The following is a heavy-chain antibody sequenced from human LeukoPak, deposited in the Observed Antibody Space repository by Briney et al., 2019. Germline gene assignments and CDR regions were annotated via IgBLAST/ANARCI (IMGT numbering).Heavy chain of an antibody. D-gene: IGHD1-1*01. J-gene: IGHJ4*02. CDR1: GGSISSYY. Sequence: ETLSLTCTVSGGSISSYYWSWLRQPPGKGLEWIGYIYYIGSTDYNPSLKSRVIISVDTSKNQFFLKMRSVTAADTAVYYCARHARKRLTSNWDYWGQGTLVTVSS. V-gene: IGHV4-59*08. CDR3: ARHARKRLTSNWDY. CDR2: IYYIGST.